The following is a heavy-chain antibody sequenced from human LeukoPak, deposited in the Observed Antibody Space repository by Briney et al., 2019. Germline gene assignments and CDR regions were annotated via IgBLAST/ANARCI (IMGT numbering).Heavy chain of an antibody. CDR2: IIPIFGTA. Sequence: ASVKVSCKASVGTFSIYAISWVRQAPGQGLEWMGGIIPIFGTANYAQKFQGRVTITADESTSTAYMELSSLRSEDTAVYYCARDTDYTLDYWGQGTLVTVSA. J-gene: IGHJ4*02. V-gene: IGHV1-69*13. CDR3: ARDTDYTLDY. CDR1: VGTFSIYA. D-gene: IGHD4-11*01.